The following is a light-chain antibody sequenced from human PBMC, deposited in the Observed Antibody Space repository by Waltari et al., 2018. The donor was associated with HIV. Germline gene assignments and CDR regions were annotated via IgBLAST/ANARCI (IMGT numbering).Light chain of an antibody. Sequence: QSVLTQPPSASGTPGQRVTISCSGSRPNIGSNYLYWYPQLPVTAPKPRLFRNNQRPSGVPDRFSGSRSSTSASLAISGLRSGDEADYYCAAWGNSLSLLFGGGTKLTVL. J-gene: IGLJ2*01. V-gene: IGLV1-47*01. CDR3: AAWGNSLSLL. CDR1: RPNIGSNY. CDR2: RNN.